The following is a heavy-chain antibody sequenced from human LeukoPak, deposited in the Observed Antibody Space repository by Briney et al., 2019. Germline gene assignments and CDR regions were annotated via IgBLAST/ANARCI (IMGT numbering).Heavy chain of an antibody. Sequence: PGRSLRLSCAASGFTFDDYAMHWVRQAPGKGLEWVSGISWNSGSIGYADSVKGRFTISRDNAKNSLYLQMNSLRAEDTAVYYCAKEQVDYGVDYWGQGTLVTVSS. V-gene: IGHV3-9*01. CDR2: ISWNSGSI. CDR3: AKEQVDYGVDY. D-gene: IGHD4-17*01. CDR1: GFTFDDYA. J-gene: IGHJ4*02.